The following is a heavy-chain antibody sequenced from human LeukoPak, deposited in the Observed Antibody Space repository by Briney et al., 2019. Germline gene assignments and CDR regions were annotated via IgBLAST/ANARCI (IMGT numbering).Heavy chain of an antibody. CDR1: GGSFSGYY. CDR3: ARVITMVRGVIGTNWFDP. D-gene: IGHD3-10*01. CDR2: INHSGST. V-gene: IGHV4-34*01. J-gene: IGHJ5*02. Sequence: SETLSLTCAVYGGSFSGYYWSWIRQPPGKGLEWIGEINHSGSTNYNPSLKRRVTISVDTSKNQFSLKLSSVTAADTAVYYCARVITMVRGVIGTNWFDPWGQGTLVTVSS.